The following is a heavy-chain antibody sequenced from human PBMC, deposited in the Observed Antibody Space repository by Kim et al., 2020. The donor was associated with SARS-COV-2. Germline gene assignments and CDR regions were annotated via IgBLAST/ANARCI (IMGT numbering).Heavy chain of an antibody. Sequence: SETLSLTCTVSGGSISSYYWSWIRQPPGKGLEWIGYIYYSGSTNYNPSLKSRVTISVDTSKNQFSLKLSSVTAADTAVYYCARGHSSGWYGVDYWGQGTLVTVSS. J-gene: IGHJ4*02. CDR1: GGSISSYY. CDR3: ARGHSSGWYGVDY. V-gene: IGHV4-59*13. CDR2: IYYSGST. D-gene: IGHD6-19*01.